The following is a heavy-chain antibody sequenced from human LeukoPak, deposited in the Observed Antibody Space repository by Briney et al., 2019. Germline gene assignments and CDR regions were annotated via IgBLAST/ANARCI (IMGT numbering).Heavy chain of an antibody. CDR1: GFTFTRYW. Sequence: GGSLRLSCAASGFTFTRYWMAWVRQAPGKELEWISNINQDGSGEYYVDSARGRFTASRDNAKNSLYLQMNYLRADDTAVYYCSNGIYSSSYWGQGTLVTVSS. D-gene: IGHD6-6*01. CDR3: SNGIYSSSY. CDR2: INQDGSGE. J-gene: IGHJ4*02. V-gene: IGHV3-7*01.